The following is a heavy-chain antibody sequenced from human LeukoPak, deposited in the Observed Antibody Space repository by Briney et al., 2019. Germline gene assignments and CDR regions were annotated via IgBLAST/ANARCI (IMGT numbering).Heavy chain of an antibody. V-gene: IGHV4-39*01. D-gene: IGHD3-22*01. CDR2: IYYSGNT. CDR3: GRQTYDSSASPMFFDF. J-gene: IGHJ4*02. Sequence: SSETLSLTCTVSGDSISSSSYYWGWIRQPPGKGLEWIGSIYYSGNTYYNPSLKSRVTISVDTSKNQFSLKLSSVTAADTAVYYCGRQTYDSSASPMFFDFWGQGTLVTVSS. CDR1: GDSISSSSYY.